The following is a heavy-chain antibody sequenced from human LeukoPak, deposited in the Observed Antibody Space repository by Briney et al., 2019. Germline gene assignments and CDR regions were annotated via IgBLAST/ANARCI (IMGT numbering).Heavy chain of an antibody. D-gene: IGHD3-9*01. Sequence: GGSLRLSCAASGFTFSSYDMHWVRQATGKGLEWVSAIGTAGDTYYPGSVKGRFTISRENAKNSLYLQMNSLRAEDTAVYYCARGGDYDILTGYYSDYWGQGTLVTVSS. CDR2: IGTAGDT. CDR1: GFTFSSYD. V-gene: IGHV3-13*01. J-gene: IGHJ4*02. CDR3: ARGGDYDILTGYYSDY.